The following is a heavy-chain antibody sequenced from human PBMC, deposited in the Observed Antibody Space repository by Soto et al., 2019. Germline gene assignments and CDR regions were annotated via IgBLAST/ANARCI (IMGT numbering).Heavy chain of an antibody. V-gene: IGHV4-30-2*01. D-gene: IGHD6-19*01. J-gene: IGHJ4*02. CDR2: IYHSGST. CDR1: GGSISSCCYS. Sequence: PSGTLXLTCAVSGGSISSCCYSWSWIRQPPGKGLEWIGYIYHSGSTYYNPSLKSRVTISVDTSKNQFSLKLSSVTAADAAVYYCARHAVHSSGFNDYWGQGTRVTASS. CDR3: ARHAVHSSGFNDY.